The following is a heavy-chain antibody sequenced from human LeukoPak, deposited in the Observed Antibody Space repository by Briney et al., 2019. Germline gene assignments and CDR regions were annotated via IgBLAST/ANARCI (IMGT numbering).Heavy chain of an antibody. CDR2: VSGSGATA. J-gene: IGHJ4*02. CDR1: GFTFNNFA. D-gene: IGHD3-3*01. CDR3: ARDFWGAYRVDYFDY. Sequence: GGSLRLSCVVSGFTFNNFAMTWVRQTPGKGLQWVSTVSGSGATAHHADSVNSRFTISRDNAKKSLYLQMNSLRAEDTAVYYCARDFWGAYRVDYFDYWGQGTLVTVSS. V-gene: IGHV3-23*01.